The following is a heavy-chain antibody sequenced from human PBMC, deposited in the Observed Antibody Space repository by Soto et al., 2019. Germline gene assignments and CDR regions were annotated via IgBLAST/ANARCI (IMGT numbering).Heavy chain of an antibody. V-gene: IGHV3-23*01. J-gene: IGHJ6*02. CDR2: ISGSGGST. CDR3: AKAADYYYYYGMDV. Sequence: EVQLLESGGGLVQPGGSLRLSCAASGFTFSSYAMSWVRQAPGKGLEWVSAISGSGGSTYYADSVKGRFTISSDNSKNTLYLQMNSLRAEDTAVSYCAKAADYYYYYGMDVWGQGTTVTVSS. CDR1: GFTFSSYA.